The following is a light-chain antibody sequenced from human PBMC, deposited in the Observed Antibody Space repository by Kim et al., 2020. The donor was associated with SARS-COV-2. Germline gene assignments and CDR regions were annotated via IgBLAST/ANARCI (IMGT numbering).Light chain of an antibody. V-gene: IGLV1-51*01. CDR3: GTWDSSLSAVV. CDR1: SSNIGNNY. J-gene: IGLJ1*01. CDR2: DNN. Sequence: GQKVTISCSGSSSNIGNNYVYWYQKLPGTAPKLLIYDNNKRPSGIPDRFSGSKSGTSATLGITGLQTGDEADYYCGTWDSSLSAVVFGTGTKVTVL.